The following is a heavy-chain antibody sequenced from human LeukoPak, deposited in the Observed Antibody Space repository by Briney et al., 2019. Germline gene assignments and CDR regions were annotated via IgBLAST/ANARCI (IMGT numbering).Heavy chain of an antibody. CDR2: INPNSGGT. CDR1: GYTFTGYY. D-gene: IGHD6-19*01. J-gene: IGHJ3*02. V-gene: IGHV1-2*02. Sequence: ASVKVSCKASGYTFTGYYMHLVRQAPGQGLEWMGWINPNSGGTNYAQKFQGRVTMTRDTSISTAYMELSRLRSDDTAVYYCARARDDQQWLVEFAFDIWGQGTMVTVSS. CDR3: ARARDDQQWLVEFAFDI.